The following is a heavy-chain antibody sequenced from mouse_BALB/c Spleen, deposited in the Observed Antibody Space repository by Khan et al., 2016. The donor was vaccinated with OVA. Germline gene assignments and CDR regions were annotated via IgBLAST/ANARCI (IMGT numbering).Heavy chain of an antibody. CDR1: GYSFIDYT. Sequence: VQLQQSGPELVKPGASLKISCKASGYSFIDYTMNWLKQSQGKNLEWIGLINPYNGVTSYNQKFKGKATLTADKSSSTASMELLSLASEDSAVYYWARSGYGNFAYWGQGTLVTVSA. V-gene: IGHV1S135*01. CDR3: ARSGYGNFAY. J-gene: IGHJ3*01. D-gene: IGHD2-10*02. CDR2: INPYNGVT.